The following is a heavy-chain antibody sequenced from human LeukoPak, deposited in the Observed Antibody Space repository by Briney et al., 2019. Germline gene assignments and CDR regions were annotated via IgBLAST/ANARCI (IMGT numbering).Heavy chain of an antibody. D-gene: IGHD5-18*01. J-gene: IGHJ4*02. CDR3: ARDAPGNTALDY. Sequence: GGSLRLSCAASGFTFVSYWMHWVRQAPGKGLVWVSRINGYGSSTDFADSVKGRFTISRDNAKNTLYLQMDSLRAEDTAVYYCARDAPGNTALDYWGQGTLVTVSP. CDR1: GFTFVSYW. V-gene: IGHV3-74*01. CDR2: INGYGSST.